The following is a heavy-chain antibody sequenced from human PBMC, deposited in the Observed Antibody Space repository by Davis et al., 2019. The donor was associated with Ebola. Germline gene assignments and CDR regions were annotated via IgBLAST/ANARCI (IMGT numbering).Heavy chain of an antibody. J-gene: IGHJ4*02. D-gene: IGHD3-3*01. Sequence: PGGSLRLSCAASGFTFSNYAMSWVRQAPGKGLEWVANIKQDGSEKYYVDSVKGRFTISRDNAKNSLYLQMNSLRADDTALYFCARDKYYDFWSGYQPNDYWGQGTLVTVSS. CDR1: GFTFSNYA. CDR3: ARDKYYDFWSGYQPNDY. CDR2: IKQDGSEK. V-gene: IGHV3-7*01.